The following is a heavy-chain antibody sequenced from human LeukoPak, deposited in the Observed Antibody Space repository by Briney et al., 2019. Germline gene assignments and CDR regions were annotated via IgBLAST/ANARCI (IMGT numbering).Heavy chain of an antibody. CDR1: GYTFTSYA. Sequence: AASVKVSCKASGYTFTSYAMNWVRQAPGQGLEWMGWINTNTGNPTYAQGFTGRFVFPLDTSVSTAYLQISSLKADDTAVYYCARHQRNYDFWSGYYLNWGQGTLVTVSS. V-gene: IGHV7-4-1*02. CDR2: INTNTGNP. D-gene: IGHD3-3*01. J-gene: IGHJ4*02. CDR3: ARHQRNYDFWSGYYLN.